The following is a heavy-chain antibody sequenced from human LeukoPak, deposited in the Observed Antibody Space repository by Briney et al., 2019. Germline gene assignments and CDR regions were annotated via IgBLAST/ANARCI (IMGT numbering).Heavy chain of an antibody. V-gene: IGHV1-46*01. CDR2: INPSGGST. CDR3: ARANLRYYYDHKAMDV. J-gene: IGHJ6*04. D-gene: IGHD3-22*01. CDR1: GYTFTSYY. Sequence: ASVKVSCKASGYTFTSYYMHWVRQAPGQGLEWMGIINPSGGSTSYAQKFQGRVTMTRDMSTSTVYMELSRLGSDDTAVYYCARANLRYYYDHKAMDVWGKGTTVTVSS.